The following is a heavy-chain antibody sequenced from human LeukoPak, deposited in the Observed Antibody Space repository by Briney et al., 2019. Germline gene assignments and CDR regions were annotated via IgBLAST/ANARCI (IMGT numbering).Heavy chain of an antibody. V-gene: IGHV5-51*01. Sequence: GESLRISCKGSGYSFTSYWIGWVRQVPGKGLEWMGIIYPGDSDTRYSPSFQGQVTISADKSISTAYLQWSSLKASDTAMYYCARHIVATGSDWFDPWGQGTLVTVSS. D-gene: IGHD5-12*01. CDR3: ARHIVATGSDWFDP. J-gene: IGHJ5*02. CDR2: IYPGDSDT. CDR1: GYSFTSYW.